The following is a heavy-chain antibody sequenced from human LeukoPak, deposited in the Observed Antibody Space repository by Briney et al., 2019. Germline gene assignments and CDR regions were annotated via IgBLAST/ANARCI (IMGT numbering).Heavy chain of an antibody. CDR3: ARDSKRGYYYDSSGYQTAKLIDY. CDR2: IYYSGGT. CDR1: GGSISSYY. D-gene: IGHD3-22*01. Sequence: PSETLSLTCTASGGSISSYYWSWIRQPPGKGLEWIGYIYYSGGTNYNPSLKSRVTISVDTSKNQFSLKLSSVTAADTAVYYCARDSKRGYYYDSSGYQTAKLIDYWGQGTLVTVSS. V-gene: IGHV4-59*12. J-gene: IGHJ4*02.